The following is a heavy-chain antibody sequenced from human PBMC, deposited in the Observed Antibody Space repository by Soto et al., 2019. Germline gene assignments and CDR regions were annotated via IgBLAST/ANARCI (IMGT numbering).Heavy chain of an antibody. J-gene: IGHJ4*02. CDR1: GYSFTDYW. CDR3: ARALTGTICPHYFDP. D-gene: IGHD1-7*01. CDR2: IYPGDSDT. V-gene: IGHV5-51*04. Sequence: GESLKISFRGSGYSFTDYWLGWVRHMPGNGLEWMGIIYPGDSDTRYSPSFQGQVTISADNPSSTAYLQWSSLRSSDTAIYDCARALTGTICPHYFDPWGQGTLVTVSS.